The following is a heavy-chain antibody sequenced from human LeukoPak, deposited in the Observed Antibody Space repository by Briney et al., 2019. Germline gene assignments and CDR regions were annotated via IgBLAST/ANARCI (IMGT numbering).Heavy chain of an antibody. J-gene: IGHJ4*02. D-gene: IGHD6-13*01. V-gene: IGHV4-31*03. Sequence: SETLSLTCTVSGGSISSGGYYWSWIRQHPGKGLEWIVHIYYSGSTYYNPSLKSRFTISVDTSKNQFSLKLSSVTAADTAVYYCARDHGGSSWFDYCGQGPLVTVSS. CDR3: ARDHGGSSWFDY. CDR2: IYYSGST. CDR1: GGSISSGGYY.